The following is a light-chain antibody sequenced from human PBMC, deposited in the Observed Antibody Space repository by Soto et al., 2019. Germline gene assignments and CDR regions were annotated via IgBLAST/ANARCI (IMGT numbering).Light chain of an antibody. CDR1: SSNIGNNY. V-gene: IGLV1-51*02. Sequence: QSVLTQPPSVSAAPGQKVTISCSGSSSNIGNNYVSWYQQLPGTAPKLLIYENNKRPSGIPDRFSGSKSGTSATLGITGLQTGDEADYHCGTWDGSLSAGAFGGGTKSPS. J-gene: IGLJ2*01. CDR3: GTWDGSLSAGA. CDR2: ENN.